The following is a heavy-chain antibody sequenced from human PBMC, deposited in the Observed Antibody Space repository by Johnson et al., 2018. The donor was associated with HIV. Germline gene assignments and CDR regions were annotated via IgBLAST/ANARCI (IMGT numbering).Heavy chain of an antibody. CDR2: ISSSGSTI. J-gene: IGHJ3*02. D-gene: IGHD3-22*01. CDR1: GFTFSDYY. Sequence: QVKLVESGGGLVKPGGSLRLSCAASGFTFSDYYMSWIRQAQGKGLEWVSYISSSGSTIYYADSVKGRFTISRDNAKNSMYLQMNSLRAEDTAVYYCARDWVQSPDYYDPVFFDIWGQGTMVTVSS. CDR3: ARDWVQSPDYYDPVFFDI. V-gene: IGHV3-11*04.